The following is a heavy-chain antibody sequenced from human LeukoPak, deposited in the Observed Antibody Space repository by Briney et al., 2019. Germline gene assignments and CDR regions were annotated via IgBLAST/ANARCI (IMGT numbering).Heavy chain of an antibody. CDR3: AKHTVTTYSWFDP. Sequence: KAGGSLRLSCAASGFTFSGYNMNWVRQAPGQGLEWVSSISSSGTYIYYADSVKGRFTISRDNSKNTLYLQMNSLRAEDTAVYYCAKHTVTTYSWFDPWGQGTLVTVSS. J-gene: IGHJ5*02. CDR2: ISSSGTYI. D-gene: IGHD4-17*01. CDR1: GFTFSGYN. V-gene: IGHV3-21*04.